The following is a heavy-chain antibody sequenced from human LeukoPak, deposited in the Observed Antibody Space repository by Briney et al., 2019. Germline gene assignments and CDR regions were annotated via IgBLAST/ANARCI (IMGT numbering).Heavy chain of an antibody. D-gene: IGHD3-3*01. CDR1: GGSMSNKY. V-gene: IGHV4-59*08. CDR3: ATHDSNGYYPYYFAY. CDR2: MSDSGTT. J-gene: IGHJ4*02. Sequence: ASETLSLTCRVSGGSMSNKYWSWLRQPPGKGLEWTGYMSDSGTTKQNPALNSRVTISLDTSKNHLSLMLSSVTAADTAVYYCATHDSNGYYPYYFAYWGQGTAVAVSS.